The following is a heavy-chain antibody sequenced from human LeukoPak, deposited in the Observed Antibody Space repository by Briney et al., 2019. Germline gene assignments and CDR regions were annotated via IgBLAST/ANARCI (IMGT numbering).Heavy chain of an antibody. CDR2: IIPIFGTA. CDR1: GGTFTSYA. J-gene: IGHJ3*02. Sequence: ASVKVSCKASGGTFTSYAISWVRQAPGQGLEWMGGIIPIFGTANYAQKFQGRVTITADKSTSTAYMELSSLRSEDTAVYYCARERGRDSSGWYGKDAFDIWGQGTMVTVSS. V-gene: IGHV1-69*06. CDR3: ARERGRDSSGWYGKDAFDI. D-gene: IGHD6-19*01.